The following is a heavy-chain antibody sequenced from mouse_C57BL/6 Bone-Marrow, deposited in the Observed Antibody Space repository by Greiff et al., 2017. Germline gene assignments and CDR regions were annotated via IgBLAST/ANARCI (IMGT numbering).Heavy chain of an antibody. CDR1: GYTFTEYT. CDR3: ARHEEGRNYFDY. J-gene: IGHJ2*01. CDR2: FYPGSGSI. Sequence: VKVVESGAELVKPGASVKLSCKASGYTFTEYTIHWVKQRSGQGLEWIGWFYPGSGSIKYNEKFKDKATLTADKSSSTVYMELSRLTSEDSAVYFCARHEEGRNYFDYWGQGTTLTVSS. V-gene: IGHV1-62-2*01.